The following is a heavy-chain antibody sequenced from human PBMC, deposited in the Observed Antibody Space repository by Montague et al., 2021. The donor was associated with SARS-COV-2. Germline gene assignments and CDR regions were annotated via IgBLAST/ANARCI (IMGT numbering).Heavy chain of an antibody. J-gene: IGHJ5*01. CDR3: ARGRFYYGSGGLGS. CDR2: IHASGIS. V-gene: IGHV4-4*07. CDR1: GGSTNNYY. D-gene: IGHD3-10*01. Sequence: SETLSLTCTVSGGSTNNYYWSWIRQPAGKGLEWIGRIHASGISTYNPSLETRVTMSVDTSKNQFSLKLSSVTAADTAVYYCARGRFYYGSGGLGSWGQGTLVTVSS.